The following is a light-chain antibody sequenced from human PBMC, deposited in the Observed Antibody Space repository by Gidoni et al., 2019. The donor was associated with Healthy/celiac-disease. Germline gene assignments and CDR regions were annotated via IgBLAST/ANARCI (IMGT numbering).Light chain of an antibody. CDR1: QRVSSTY. Sequence: EVVLTQSPGPPSLSPGERATLSCRASQRVSSTYLAWYQQKPGQAPRLLIYGASSRATGIPDRFSGSGSGTDFTLTISRLEPEDFAVYYCQQYGSSPWTFGQGTKVEIK. CDR2: GAS. V-gene: IGKV3-20*01. J-gene: IGKJ1*01. CDR3: QQYGSSPWT.